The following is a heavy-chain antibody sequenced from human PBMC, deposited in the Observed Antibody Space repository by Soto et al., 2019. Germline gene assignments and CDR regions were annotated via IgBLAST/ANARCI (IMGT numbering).Heavy chain of an antibody. V-gene: IGHV3-15*07. CDR2: IQGKSDGGTT. CDR1: GFSFNKAW. J-gene: IGHJ5*02. D-gene: IGHD4-17*01. Sequence: GGSLRLSCAASGFSFNKAWMNWVRQAPGKGLEWVGRIQGKSDGGTTEYVAPVKGRFTISRDDSKNTLYLQMNSLKTEDTAVYYCASSTVTTPSWGQGTLVTVSS. CDR3: ASSTVTTPS.